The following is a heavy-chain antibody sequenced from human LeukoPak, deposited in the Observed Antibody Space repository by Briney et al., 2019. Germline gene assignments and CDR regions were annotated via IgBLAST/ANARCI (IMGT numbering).Heavy chain of an antibody. J-gene: IGHJ6*03. V-gene: IGHV4-39*01. D-gene: IGHD2-21*01. CDR1: GGSISSSSYY. Sequence: SETLSLTCTVSGGSISSSSYYWGWIRQPPGKGLEWIGSIYYSGSTYYNPSLKSRVTISVDTSKNQFSLKLSSVTAADTAVYYCATSYCCGDCYTLPLYYYYYMDVWGKGTTVTVSS. CDR2: IYYSGST. CDR3: ATSYCCGDCYTLPLYYYYYMDV.